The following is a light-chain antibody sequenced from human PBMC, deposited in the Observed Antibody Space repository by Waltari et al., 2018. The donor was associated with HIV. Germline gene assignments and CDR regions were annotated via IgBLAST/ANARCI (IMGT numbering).Light chain of an antibody. CDR1: TSNIGNKY. CDR3: EAWDSSLRAVL. Sequence: SVLTQPPSVSAAPGQKVTISCSGSTSNIGNKYVSWYRQLPGTAPKLLIYDNSKRPSGIPDRFSGSKSGTSATLDITGLQSGDEANYYCEAWDSSLRAVLFGGGTKVTVL. V-gene: IGLV1-51*01. CDR2: DNS. J-gene: IGLJ2*01.